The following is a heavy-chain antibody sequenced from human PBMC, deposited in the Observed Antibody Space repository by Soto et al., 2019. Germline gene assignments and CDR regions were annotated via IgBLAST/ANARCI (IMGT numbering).Heavy chain of an antibody. Sequence: LRLSSAASGFIFSDYGMHWVRQAQGKGLEWVALIYFDGSYENYADSVKGRFTISRDKSKSTLWLQMNSLRVDDTAVYYCAKSGGGGYDSNNDHSSGLLMGPSWGQGTLVTVSS. J-gene: IGHJ4*02. D-gene: IGHD3-22*01. CDR1: GFIFSDYG. CDR2: IYFDGSYE. V-gene: IGHV3-33*03. CDR3: AKSGGGGYDSNNDHSSGLLMGPS.